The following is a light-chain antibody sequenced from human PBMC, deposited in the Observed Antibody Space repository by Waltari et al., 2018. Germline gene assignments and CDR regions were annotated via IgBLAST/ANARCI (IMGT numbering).Light chain of an antibody. CDR3: QQFDNLPLT. CDR1: QDISRY. J-gene: IGKJ4*01. Sequence: DIQMTQSPSSLSASVGDRVTITCQASQDISRYLNWYQQKPGKAPKLLIYAASNLGTGVPSGFTGSGSETDFTFTISSLQPDDTATYYCQQFDNLPLTFGGGTKVEIK. V-gene: IGKV1-33*01. CDR2: AAS.